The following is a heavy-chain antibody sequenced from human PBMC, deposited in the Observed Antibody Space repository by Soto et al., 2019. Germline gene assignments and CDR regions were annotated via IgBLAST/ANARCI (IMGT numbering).Heavy chain of an antibody. J-gene: IGHJ6*02. Sequence: GGSLRLSCAASGFTFSSYGMHWVRQAPGKGLEWVAVISYDGSNKYYADSVKGRFTISRDNSKNTLYLQMNSLRAEDTAVYYCAKDLAVVPAAGLYYYYGMDVWGQGTTVTVSS. D-gene: IGHD2-2*01. CDR3: AKDLAVVPAAGLYYYYGMDV. CDR1: GFTFSSYG. V-gene: IGHV3-30*18. CDR2: ISYDGSNK.